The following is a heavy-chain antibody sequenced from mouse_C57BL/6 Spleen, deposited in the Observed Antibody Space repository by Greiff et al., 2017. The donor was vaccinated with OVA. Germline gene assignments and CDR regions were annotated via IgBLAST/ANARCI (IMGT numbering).Heavy chain of an antibody. CDR3: ARNWDAGY. V-gene: IGHV1-4*01. J-gene: IGHJ2*01. D-gene: IGHD4-1*01. CDR1: GYTFTSYT. Sequence: VQLQQSGAELARPGASVKMSCKASGYTFTSYTMHWVKQRPGQGLEWIGYINPSSGYTKYNQKFKDKATLTADKSSSTAYMQLSSLTSEDSAVYDCARNWDAGYWGQGTTLTVSS. CDR2: INPSSGYT.